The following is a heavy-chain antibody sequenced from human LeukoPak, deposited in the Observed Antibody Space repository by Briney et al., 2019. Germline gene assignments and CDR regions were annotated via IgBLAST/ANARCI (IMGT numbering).Heavy chain of an antibody. V-gene: IGHV3-30-3*01. CDR1: GFTFSSYA. CDR2: ISYDGSNK. Sequence: GGSLRLSCAASGFTFSSYAMHWVRQAPGKGLEWVAVISYDGSNKYYADSVKGRFTISRDNSKNTLYLQMNSLRAEDTAVYYCARGPSRYSYGLGDYWGQGTLVTVSS. J-gene: IGHJ4*02. CDR3: ARGPSRYSYGLGDY. D-gene: IGHD5-18*01.